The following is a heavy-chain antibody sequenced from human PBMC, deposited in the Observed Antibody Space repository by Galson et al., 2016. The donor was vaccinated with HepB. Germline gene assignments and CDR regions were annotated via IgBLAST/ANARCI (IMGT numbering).Heavy chain of an antibody. CDR2: ISSSGSYT. D-gene: IGHD6-13*01. Sequence: SLRLSCAASGFTFSDYYMSWIRQAPGKGLEWVSYISSSGSYTNYADSVKGRFTISRDNAKNSLYLQMNSLRAEDTAVYYCARHWSSSWSTFDSWGQGTLVTVSS. J-gene: IGHJ4*02. V-gene: IGHV3-11*06. CDR3: ARHWSSSWSTFDS. CDR1: GFTFSDYY.